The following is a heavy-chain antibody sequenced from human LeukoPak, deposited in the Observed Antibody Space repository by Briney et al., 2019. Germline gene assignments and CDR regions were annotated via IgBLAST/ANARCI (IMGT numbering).Heavy chain of an antibody. Sequence: PGGSLRLSRAASGFVFSSYDMNWVRQAPGKGLEWVSCFKSSSYIYYADSVRGRFTISRDNAKNSLYLQMNSLRAEDTAVYYCARELPLTIFGVANGMDVWGQGTTVIVSS. D-gene: IGHD3-3*01. J-gene: IGHJ6*02. CDR3: ARELPLTIFGVANGMDV. CDR2: FKSSSYI. V-gene: IGHV3-21*01. CDR1: GFVFSSYD.